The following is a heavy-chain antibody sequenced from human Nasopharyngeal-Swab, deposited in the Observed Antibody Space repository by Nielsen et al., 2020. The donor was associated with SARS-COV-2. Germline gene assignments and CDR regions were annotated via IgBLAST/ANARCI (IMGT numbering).Heavy chain of an antibody. J-gene: IGHJ4*02. CDR1: GFTFSSYA. V-gene: IGHV3-30-3*01. CDR2: ISYDGSNK. D-gene: IGHD2-8*02. Sequence: GESLKISCAASGFTFSSYAMHWVRQAPGKGLEWVAVISYDGSNKYYADSVKGRFTISRDNSKNTLYLQMNSLRAEDTAAYYCARGTGTPFDYWGQGTLVTVSS. CDR3: ARGTGTPFDY.